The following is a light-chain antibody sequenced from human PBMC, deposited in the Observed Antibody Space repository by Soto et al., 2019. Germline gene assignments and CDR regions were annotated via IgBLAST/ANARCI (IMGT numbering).Light chain of an antibody. V-gene: IGKV3-15*01. CDR2: SAS. Sequence: EIVMTQSPATLSVSAGGRATLSWWASQSISDTLAWYQQKPGQAPRLLIYSASRRATGFPGRFSGSGSGTDFTLTISSLQSEDLAVYYCQQYGTSLPITFGQGTRLEIK. CDR3: QQYGTSLPIT. J-gene: IGKJ5*01. CDR1: QSISDT.